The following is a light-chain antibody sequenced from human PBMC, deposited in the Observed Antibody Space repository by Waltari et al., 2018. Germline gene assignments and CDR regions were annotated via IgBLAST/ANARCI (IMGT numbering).Light chain of an antibody. V-gene: IGLV2-8*01. CDR1: SSDFGVYNY. CDR3: SSYAGTNNVV. Sequence: QSALTQPPSASGSPGPSVTISCTGTSSDFGVYNYVSWYQHPPGKAPKLMIYEVNKRPSGVPDRFSGSKSANTASLTVSGLQAEDEADYYCSSYAGTNNVVFGGGTKLTVL. CDR2: EVN. J-gene: IGLJ3*02.